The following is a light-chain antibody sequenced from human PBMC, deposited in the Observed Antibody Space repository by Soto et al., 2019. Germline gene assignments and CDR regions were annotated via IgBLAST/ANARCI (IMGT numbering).Light chain of an antibody. Sequence: TQSPVTLSSSPGEIATLSCRASQSVRSNLAWYQQKPGQAPRLLIYGASTRATGIPARFSGSGSGTEFTLTISSLQSEDFAVYYCQHYNNWPLFGQGTRLEIK. V-gene: IGKV3-15*01. CDR2: GAS. CDR1: QSVRSN. CDR3: QHYNNWPL. J-gene: IGKJ5*01.